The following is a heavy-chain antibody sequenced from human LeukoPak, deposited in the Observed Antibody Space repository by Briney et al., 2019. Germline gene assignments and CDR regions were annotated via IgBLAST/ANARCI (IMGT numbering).Heavy chain of an antibody. Sequence: GGSLRLSCTASGFTFGDYAMSWFRQAPGKGLEWVGFIRSKAYGGTTEYAASVKGRFTISRDGSISIAYLQMNSLKTEDTAVYYCTRDLVDIVVVPAARDLNWFDPWGQGTLVTVSS. CDR3: TRDLVDIVVVPAARDLNWFDP. CDR2: IRSKAYGGTT. D-gene: IGHD2-2*01. J-gene: IGHJ5*02. CDR1: GFTFGDYA. V-gene: IGHV3-49*01.